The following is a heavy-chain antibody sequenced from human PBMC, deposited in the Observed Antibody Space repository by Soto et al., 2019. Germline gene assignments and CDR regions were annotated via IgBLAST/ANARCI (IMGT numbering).Heavy chain of an antibody. D-gene: IGHD1-26*01. Sequence: PGGSLRLSCAASGFTFSSYSMNWVSQAPGKGLEWVSYISSSSSTIYYADSVKGRFTISRDHAKNSLYLQMNSLRDEDTAVYYCARGLGPRPYSGSFPTIDYWGQGTLVTVSS. CDR2: ISSSSSTI. V-gene: IGHV3-48*02. J-gene: IGHJ4*02. CDR3: ARGLGPRPYSGSFPTIDY. CDR1: GFTFSSYS.